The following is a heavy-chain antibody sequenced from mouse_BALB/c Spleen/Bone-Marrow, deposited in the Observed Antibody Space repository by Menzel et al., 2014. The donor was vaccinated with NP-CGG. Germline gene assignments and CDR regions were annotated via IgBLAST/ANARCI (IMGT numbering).Heavy chain of an antibody. D-gene: IGHD1-1*02. J-gene: IGHJ1*01. CDR1: GYTFTNYY. V-gene: IGHV1S56*01. CDR2: IFPGDVDT. Sequence: QVQLQHSGPELVMPGTSVKISCKASGYTFTNYYIHWLKQRPGQGLEWIGWIFPGDVDTNYNEKFKGKATLTADESSSTAYMQLSSLTSEDSAVYFCAREVGRGGYFDVWGAGTTVTVSS. CDR3: AREVGRGGYFDV.